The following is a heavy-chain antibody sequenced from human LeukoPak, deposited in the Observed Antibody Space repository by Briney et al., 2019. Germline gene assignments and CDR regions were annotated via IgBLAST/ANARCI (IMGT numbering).Heavy chain of an antibody. J-gene: IGHJ4*02. D-gene: IGHD2-21*02. CDR1: GFTFSSYA. CDR2: ISYDGSNK. CDR3: ARDPAYCGGGCYSFDY. Sequence: GGSLRLSCAASGFTFSSYAMHWVRQAPGKGLEWVAVISYDGSNKYYADSVKGRFTISRNNSKNTLYLQMNSLRAEDTAVYYCARDPAYCGGGCYSFDYWGQGTLVTVSS. V-gene: IGHV3-30*04.